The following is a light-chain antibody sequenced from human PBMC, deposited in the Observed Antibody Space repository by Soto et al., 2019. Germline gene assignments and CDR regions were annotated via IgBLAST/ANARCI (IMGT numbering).Light chain of an antibody. V-gene: IGLV2-14*01. J-gene: IGLJ1*01. Sequence: QSVLPQPASVSGSPGQSITISCTGTSSDVGGYNYVSWYQQHPGKAPKLMIYEVSDRPSGVSNRFSGSKSGSTASLTISGLQAEDEADYYCSSYTITSTYVFGTGTKVTVL. CDR2: EVS. CDR1: SSDVGGYNY. CDR3: SSYTITSTYV.